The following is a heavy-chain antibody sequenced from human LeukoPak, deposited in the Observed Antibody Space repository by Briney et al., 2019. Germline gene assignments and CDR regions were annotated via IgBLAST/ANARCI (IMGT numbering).Heavy chain of an antibody. CDR1: GDSFRSHY. J-gene: IGHJ4*02. Sequence: PSETLSLTCTVSGDSFRSHYWSWIRQPPGKALEWIGYMFYSGSTNYNPSLKSRVTISVDTSKNQFSLKLSSVTAADTAVYYCARGTMTTVTYYFDYWGQGTLVTVSS. D-gene: IGHD4-17*01. V-gene: IGHV4-59*11. CDR2: MFYSGST. CDR3: ARGTMTTVTYYFDY.